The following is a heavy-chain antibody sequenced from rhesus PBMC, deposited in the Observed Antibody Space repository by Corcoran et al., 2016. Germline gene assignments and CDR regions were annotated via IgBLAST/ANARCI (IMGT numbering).Heavy chain of an antibody. D-gene: IGHD6-37*01. CDR2: IYGSGGST. Sequence: QVQLQESGPAVVKPSETLSLTCAVSGVSISSSNWWSWIRQSPGNGLEWIGGIYGSGGSTEYNPSLKGRVTISIDTSKNQFSLKLSSVTAADTAVYYCAKYSGGWSRYYFDYWGQGVLVTVSS. J-gene: IGHJ4*01. V-gene: IGHV4-93*02. CDR3: AKYSGGWSRYYFDY. CDR1: GVSISSSNW.